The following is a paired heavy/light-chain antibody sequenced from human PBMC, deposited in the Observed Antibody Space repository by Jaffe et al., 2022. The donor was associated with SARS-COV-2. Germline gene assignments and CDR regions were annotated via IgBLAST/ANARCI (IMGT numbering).Light chain of an antibody. Sequence: EIVVTQSPATLSLSPGERATLSCRASQSVSSYLVWYQQKPGQAPRLLIYDASSRATGIPARFSGSGSGTDFTLTISSLEPEDFAVYYCQQRSNWPLTFGGGTKVEIK. V-gene: IGKV3-11*01. J-gene: IGKJ4*01. CDR1: QSVSSY. CDR3: QQRSNWPLT. CDR2: DAS.
Heavy chain of an antibody. CDR3: VKGGGYGTYYFDY. J-gene: IGHJ4*02. V-gene: IGHV3-23*04. D-gene: IGHD6-25*01. CDR1: GFTFSNFA. Sequence: EVQLVESGGGLVQAGGSLRLSCAASGFTFSNFAMTWVRQAPGKGLEWVSSIGGSVTNTNYADSVKGRFTISRDNSKNTLYLQLNSLRAEDTAVYYCVKGGGYGTYYFDYWGQGTLVTVSS. CDR2: IGGSVTNT.